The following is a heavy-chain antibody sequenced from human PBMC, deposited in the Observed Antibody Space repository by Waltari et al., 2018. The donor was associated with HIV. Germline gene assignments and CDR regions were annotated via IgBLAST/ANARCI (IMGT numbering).Heavy chain of an antibody. CDR1: GYSISSGYY. D-gene: IGHD2-15*01. CDR2: IYHSGST. CDR3: ASYLAATLRQPGAFDI. J-gene: IGHJ3*02. Sequence: QVQLQESGPGLVKPSETLSLTCAVSGYSISSGYYWGWIRQPPGKGLEWLGSIYHSGSTYDNPSLKSRVTISVDASKNQFSLKLSSVTAADTAVYYCASYLAATLRQPGAFDIWGQGTMVTVSS. V-gene: IGHV4-38-2*01.